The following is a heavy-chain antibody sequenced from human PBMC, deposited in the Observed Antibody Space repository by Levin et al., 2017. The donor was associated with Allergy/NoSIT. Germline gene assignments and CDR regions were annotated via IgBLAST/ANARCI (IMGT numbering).Heavy chain of an antibody. CDR2: ISSSSSYI. V-gene: IGHV3-21*01. Sequence: GSLRLSCAASGFTFSSYSMNWVRQAPGKGLEWVSSISSSSSYIYYADSVKGRFTISRDNAKNSLYLQMNSLRAEDTAVYYCASLSYDSSGYVYYWGQGTLVTVSS. CDR3: ASLSYDSSGYVYY. CDR1: GFTFSSYS. D-gene: IGHD3-22*01. J-gene: IGHJ4*02.